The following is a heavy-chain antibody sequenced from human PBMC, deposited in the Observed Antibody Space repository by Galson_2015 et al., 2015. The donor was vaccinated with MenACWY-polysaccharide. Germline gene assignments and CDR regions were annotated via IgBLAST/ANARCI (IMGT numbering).Heavy chain of an antibody. CDR3: AKRMTTVGAFDI. J-gene: IGHJ3*02. CDR1: GFTFSSCA. Sequence: RLSCAASGFTFSSCAMSWVRQAPGKGLEWVSGISGSGGTTYYADSVKGRFTISRDNSKNTLYLQMNSLRAEDTAVYYCAKRMTTVGAFDIWGHGTMVTVSS. CDR2: ISGSGGTT. V-gene: IGHV3-23*01. D-gene: IGHD4-23*01.